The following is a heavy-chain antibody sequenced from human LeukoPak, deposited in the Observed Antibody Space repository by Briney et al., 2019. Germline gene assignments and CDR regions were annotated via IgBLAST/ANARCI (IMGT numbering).Heavy chain of an antibody. CDR2: ISVYNGNT. D-gene: IGHD3-16*02. Sequence: ASVKVSCKASGYTFTSYGISWVRQAPGQGLEWMGWISVYNGNTNYAQKLQGRVTMTTDTSTSTAYMELRSLRSDDTAVYYCARRVSIDDYVWGSYRHEDSHAFDIWGQGTMVTVSS. J-gene: IGHJ3*02. CDR3: ARRVSIDDYVWGSYRHEDSHAFDI. V-gene: IGHV1-18*01. CDR1: GYTFTSYG.